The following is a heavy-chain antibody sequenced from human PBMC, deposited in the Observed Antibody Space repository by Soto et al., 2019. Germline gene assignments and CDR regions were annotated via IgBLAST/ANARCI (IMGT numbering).Heavy chain of an antibody. D-gene: IGHD4-17*01. CDR3: ARIRDLPTTVTTDRAFDI. CDR1: GYSFTSYW. Sequence: GESLKISCKGSGYSFTSYWIGWVRQMPGKGLEWMGIIYPGDSDTRYSPSFQGQVTISADKSISTAYLQWSSLKASDTAMYYCARIRDLPTTVTTDRAFDIWGQGTMVTVSS. J-gene: IGHJ3*02. V-gene: IGHV5-51*01. CDR2: IYPGDSDT.